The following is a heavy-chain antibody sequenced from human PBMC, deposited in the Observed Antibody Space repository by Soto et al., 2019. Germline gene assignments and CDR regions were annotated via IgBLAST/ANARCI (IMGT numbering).Heavy chain of an antibody. V-gene: IGHV3-23*01. Sequence: GGSLRLSCAVSGFICSSYDMSWVRQAPGKGLAWVSTILVGGSTHYEDSVQGRFTISRDTSKNTVYLHMNSLTAGDTAVYYCAKATATGGGAFEIYGQGTMVTVSS. CDR2: ILVGGST. CDR1: GFICSSYD. D-gene: IGHD2-8*02. CDR3: AKATATGGGAFEI. J-gene: IGHJ3*02.